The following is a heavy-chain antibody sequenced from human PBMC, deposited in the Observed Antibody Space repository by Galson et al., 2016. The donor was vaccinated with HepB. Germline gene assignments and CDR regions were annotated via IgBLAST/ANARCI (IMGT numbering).Heavy chain of an antibody. V-gene: IGHV3-23*01. CDR3: ARAGVGPIGV. J-gene: IGHJ4*02. Sequence: SLRLSCAASGFSFGRFGMTWVRQAPGKGLECVSSISRSGDSTDYADSVKGRYTISRDNAKNSLYLQMTSLRAEDTAVYYCARAGVGPIGVWGQGTLVTVSS. CDR1: GFSFGRFG. CDR2: ISRSGDST. D-gene: IGHD3-3*01.